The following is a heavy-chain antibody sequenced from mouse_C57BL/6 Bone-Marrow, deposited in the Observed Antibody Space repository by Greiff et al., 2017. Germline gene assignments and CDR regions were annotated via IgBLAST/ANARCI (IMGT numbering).Heavy chain of an antibody. V-gene: IGHV1-74*01. J-gene: IGHJ3*01. CDR1: GYTFTSYW. D-gene: IGHD1-1*01. CDR2: IHPSDSDT. CDR3: AVDRNYYGSGYGFAY. Sequence: VQLQQPGAELVMPGASVKVSCKASGYTFTSYWMHWVKQRPGQGLEWIGRIHPSDSDTNYNQKFKGKATLTVDKSSSTAYMQLSSLTSEDSAVYYCAVDRNYYGSGYGFAYWGQGTLVTVSA.